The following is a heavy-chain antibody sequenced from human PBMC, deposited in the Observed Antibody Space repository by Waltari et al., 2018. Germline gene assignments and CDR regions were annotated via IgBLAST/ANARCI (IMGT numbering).Heavy chain of an antibody. CDR3: ARARITMIVVVITTRDAFDI. D-gene: IGHD3-22*01. Sequence: QVQLQESGPGLVKPSATLSLTFAVPGYSISSGSYWGWIRQPPGQGLEWIGSIYHSGSTYYNPSLKSRVTISVDTSKNQFSLKLSSVTAADTAVYYCARARITMIVVVITTRDAFDIWGQGTMVTVSS. V-gene: IGHV4-38-2*01. J-gene: IGHJ3*02. CDR1: GYSISSGSY. CDR2: IYHSGST.